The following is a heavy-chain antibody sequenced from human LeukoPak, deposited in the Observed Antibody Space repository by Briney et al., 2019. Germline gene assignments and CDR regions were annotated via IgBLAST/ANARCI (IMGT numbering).Heavy chain of an antibody. J-gene: IGHJ4*02. D-gene: IGHD3-22*01. CDR1: GFTFSSYW. Sequence: GGSLRLSCVASGFTFSSYWMSWVRQAPGKGLEWVAVISYDGSNKYYADSVKGRFTISRDNSKNTLYLQMNSLRAEDTAVYYCARDHDSSGYYYGSGDYWGQGTLVTVSS. CDR2: ISYDGSNK. CDR3: ARDHDSSGYYYGSGDY. V-gene: IGHV3-30*03.